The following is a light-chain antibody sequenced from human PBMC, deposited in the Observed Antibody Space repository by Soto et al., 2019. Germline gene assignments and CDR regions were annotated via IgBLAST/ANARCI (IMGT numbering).Light chain of an antibody. J-gene: IGLJ1*01. V-gene: IGLV1-44*01. CDR1: SSNFGSNT. CDR2: TNN. Sequence: QSALTQPPSPSGTPGQRVTISCSGSSSNFGSNTVNWYQQLPGTAPKLLIYTNNQRPSGVPDRFSGSKSGTSASLAISGLQSEDEADYYCAAWDDSLNGLYVFGTGTKVTVL. CDR3: AAWDDSLNGLYV.